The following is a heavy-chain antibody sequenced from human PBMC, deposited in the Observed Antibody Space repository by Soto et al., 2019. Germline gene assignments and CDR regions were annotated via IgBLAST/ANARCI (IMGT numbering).Heavy chain of an antibody. CDR2: IIPIFGTA. CDR3: ARDTCSGGSCGSVY. V-gene: IGHV1-69*01. D-gene: IGHD2-15*01. J-gene: IGHJ4*02. Sequence: QVQLVQSGAEVKKPGSSVKVSCKASGGTFSSYAISWVRQAPGQEIEWMGGIIPIFGTANYAQKFQGRVKITADESTSTAYMELSSLRSEDTAVYYCARDTCSGGSCGSVYWCQGTLVTVSS. CDR1: GGTFSSYA.